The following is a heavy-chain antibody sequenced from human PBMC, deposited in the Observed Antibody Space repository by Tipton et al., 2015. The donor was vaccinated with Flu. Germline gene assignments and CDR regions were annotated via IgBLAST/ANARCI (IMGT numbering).Heavy chain of an antibody. CDR1: GGSINNFS. CDR3: ARGPLNIDY. CDR2: IFTSGIT. Sequence: TLSLTCTVSGGSINNFSWSWIRQTAGKGLEWIGRIFTSGITDYTQSLKSRVTMSIDASKRQVSLRLSSVTAADTAVYYCARGPLNIDYWGQGILVTVSS. V-gene: IGHV4-4*07. J-gene: IGHJ4*02.